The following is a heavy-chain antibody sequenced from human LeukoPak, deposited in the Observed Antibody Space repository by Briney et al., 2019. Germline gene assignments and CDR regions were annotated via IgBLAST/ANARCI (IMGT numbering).Heavy chain of an antibody. V-gene: IGHV4-61*02. CDR2: IYTSGST. D-gene: IGHD1-26*01. J-gene: IGHJ4*02. CDR3: ARDQFSGFYYPI. CDR1: GGSISSGSYY. Sequence: SQTLSLTCTVSGGSISSGSYYWSWIRQPAGKGLEWIGRIYTSGSTNYNPSLKSRVTISVDTSKNQFSLKLSSVTAADTAVYYCARDQFSGFYYPIWGQGTLVTVSS.